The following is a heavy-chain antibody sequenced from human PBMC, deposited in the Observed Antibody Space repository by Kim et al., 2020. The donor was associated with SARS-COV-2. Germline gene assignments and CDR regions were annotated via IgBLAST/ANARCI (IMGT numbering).Heavy chain of an antibody. D-gene: IGHD3-22*01. CDR1: GFTFSSYG. J-gene: IGHJ2*01. CDR3: ARGEYYYDSSGIIPKRLWYFDL. V-gene: IGHV3-33*01. Sequence: GGSLRLSCAASGFTFSSYGMHWVRQAPGKGLEWVAVIWYDGSNKYYADSVKGRFTISRDNSKNTLYLQMNSLRAEDTAVYYCARGEYYYDSSGIIPKRLWYFDLWGRGTLVTVSS. CDR2: IWYDGSNK.